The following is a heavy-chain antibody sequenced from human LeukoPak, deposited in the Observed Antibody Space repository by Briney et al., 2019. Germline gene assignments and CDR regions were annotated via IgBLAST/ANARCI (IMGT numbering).Heavy chain of an antibody. CDR1: RFTFSSYS. V-gene: IGHV3-21*01. J-gene: IGHJ3*02. D-gene: IGHD2-21*02. CDR2: ISSSSSYI. CDR3: ARDACGGDCYSGDAFDI. Sequence: AGGSLRLSCAASRFTFSSYSMNCVRQAPGKGLKWVSSISSSSSYIYYADSLKGRFTISRDNAKNSLYLQMNSLRAEDTAVYYCARDACGGDCYSGDAFDIWGHGTMVTVSS.